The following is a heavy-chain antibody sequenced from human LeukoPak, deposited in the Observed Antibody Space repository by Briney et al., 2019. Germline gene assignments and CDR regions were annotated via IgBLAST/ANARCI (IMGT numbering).Heavy chain of an antibody. CDR2: IYYSGST. J-gene: IGHJ4*02. CDR1: GGSISSYY. V-gene: IGHV4-59*01. D-gene: IGHD6-19*01. CDR3: ARDRSGWYFLDY. Sequence: SETLSLTCTVSGGSISSYYWSWIRQPPGKGLEWIGYIYYSGSTNYNPSLKSRVTISADTSKNQFSLKLSSVTAADTAVYYCARDRSGWYFLDYWGQGTLVTVSS.